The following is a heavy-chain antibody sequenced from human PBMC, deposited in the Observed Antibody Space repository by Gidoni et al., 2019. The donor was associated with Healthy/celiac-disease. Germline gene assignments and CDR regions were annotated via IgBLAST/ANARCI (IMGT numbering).Heavy chain of an antibody. V-gene: IGHV3-30*03. CDR3: ATEWELRPFDY. CDR1: GFTFSSYG. J-gene: IGHJ4*02. Sequence: QVQLVASGGGVVPPGRSLRLSCAASGFTFSSYGMHWVRQAPGKGLEWVEVISYDGSNKYYADSVKGRFTISRDNSKNTLYLQMNSLRAEDTAVYYCATEWELRPFDYWGQGTLVTVSS. CDR2: ISYDGSNK. D-gene: IGHD1-26*01.